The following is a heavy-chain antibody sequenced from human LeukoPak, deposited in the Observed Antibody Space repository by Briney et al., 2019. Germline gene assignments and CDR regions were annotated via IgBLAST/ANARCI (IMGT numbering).Heavy chain of an antibody. D-gene: IGHD6-13*01. CDR2: IIPIFGTA. Sequence: SVKVSCKASGGTFSSYAISWVRQAPGQGLEWMGGIIPIFGTANYAQKFQGRVTITADESTSTAYMELSSLRSEDTALYYCAKDINTLQQLVTLEPFDIWGQGTMVTVSS. J-gene: IGHJ3*02. CDR1: GGTFSSYA. CDR3: AKDINTLQQLVTLEPFDI. V-gene: IGHV1-69*01.